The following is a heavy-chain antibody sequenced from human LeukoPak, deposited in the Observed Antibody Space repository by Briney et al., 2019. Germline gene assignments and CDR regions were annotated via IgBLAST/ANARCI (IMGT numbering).Heavy chain of an antibody. J-gene: IGHJ4*02. D-gene: IGHD5-12*01. CDR1: GFTFNTYA. CDR2: LSYDGVTD. V-gene: IGHV3-30-3*01. CDR3: ARAEHDWIYFDY. Sequence: GGSLRLSCAASGFTFNTYALHWVRQAPGKGLEWVAVLSYDGVTDFYGDSVKGRFTISRDNSKNTVYLQMNSLRTEDTAVYYCARAEHDWIYFDYWGQGTLVTVSS.